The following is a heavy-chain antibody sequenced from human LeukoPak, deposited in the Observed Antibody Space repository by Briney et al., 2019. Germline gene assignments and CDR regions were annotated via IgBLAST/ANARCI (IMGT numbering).Heavy chain of an antibody. D-gene: IGHD6-19*01. CDR3: AKDISTEIIAVAGTFGY. J-gene: IGHJ4*02. V-gene: IGHV3-7*03. Sequence: GSLRLSCTASGFIFNKYWMSWVRQAPGKGLEWVATVREDGAVKYYVDSVKGRITISRDNAKNSLYLQMNSLRAEDTALYYCAKDISTEIIAVAGTFGYWGQGTLVTVSS. CDR2: VREDGAVK. CDR1: GFIFNKYW.